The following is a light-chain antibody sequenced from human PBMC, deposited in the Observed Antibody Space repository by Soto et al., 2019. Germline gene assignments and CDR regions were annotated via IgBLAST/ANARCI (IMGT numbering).Light chain of an antibody. CDR2: EGT. V-gene: IGLV2-23*01. CDR1: SSDVGIYDL. CDR3: CSYVARTTVT. J-gene: IGLJ2*01. Sequence: QSALTQPASVSGSPGQSITISCTGTSSDVGIYDLVSWYQQYPGTAPNNMIYEGTKRPSGVYNRFSGSKSGNTASLTISGLQTEDEADYYCCSYVARTTVTFGGGTKVTVL.